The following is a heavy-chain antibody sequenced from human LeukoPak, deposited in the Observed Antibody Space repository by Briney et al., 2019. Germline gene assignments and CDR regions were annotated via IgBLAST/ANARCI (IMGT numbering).Heavy chain of an antibody. D-gene: IGHD2-15*01. Sequence: GGSLRLSCAASGFTVRSNYMSWVRQAPGKGLEWVSVIYSGGSTYYADSVKGRFTISRDNSKNTLYLQMNSLRAEDTAVYYCARSYCSGGSCYSFDYWGQGTLVTVSS. CDR2: IYSGGST. CDR1: GFTVRSNY. CDR3: ARSYCSGGSCYSFDY. V-gene: IGHV3-66*01. J-gene: IGHJ4*02.